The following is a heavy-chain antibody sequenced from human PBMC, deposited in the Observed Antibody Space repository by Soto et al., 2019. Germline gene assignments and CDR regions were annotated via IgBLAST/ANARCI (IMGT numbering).Heavy chain of an antibody. CDR3: TIVRVADSALDH. V-gene: IGHV3-30*03. D-gene: IGHD3-10*02. CDR2: RSYDGSDT. CDR1: GFIFSNNG. Sequence: QVQLVESGGGVVQPGRSLRLYCVGSGFIFSNNGMHWVRQTPGKGLERVAFRSYDGSDTFYADSVKGRFTISRDNSKNTLFLHMRNLRAEVTAMYYCTIVRVADSALDHWGQGTLVTVSS. J-gene: IGHJ4*02.